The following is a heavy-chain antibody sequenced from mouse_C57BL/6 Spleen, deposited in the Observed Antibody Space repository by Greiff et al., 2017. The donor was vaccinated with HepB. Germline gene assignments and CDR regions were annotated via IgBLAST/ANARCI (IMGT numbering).Heavy chain of an antibody. J-gene: IGHJ1*03. CDR3: ARCPTGDWYFDV. V-gene: IGHV1-7*01. Sequence: QVQLQQSGAELVKPGASVKLSCKASGYTFTSYWMHWVKQRPGQGLEWIGYINPSSGYTKYNQKFKDKATLTADKSSSTAYMQLISLTYEDSAVYYCARCPTGDWYFDVWGTGTTVTVSS. CDR1: GYTFTSYW. D-gene: IGHD4-1*02. CDR2: INPSSGYT.